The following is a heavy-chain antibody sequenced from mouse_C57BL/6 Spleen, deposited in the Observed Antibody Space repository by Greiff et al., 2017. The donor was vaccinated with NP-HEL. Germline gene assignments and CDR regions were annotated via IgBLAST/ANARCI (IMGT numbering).Heavy chain of an antibody. CDR2: IYPGDGDT. V-gene: IGHV1-82*01. J-gene: IGHJ4*01. CDR3: ARGSWRYAMDY. CDR1: GYAFSSSW. Sequence: QVQLQQSGPELVKPGASVKISCKASGYAFSSSWMNWVKQRPGKGLEWIGRIYPGDGDTNYNGKFKGKATLTADKSSSTAYMQLSSLTSEDSAVYFCARGSWRYAMDYWGQGTSVTVSS.